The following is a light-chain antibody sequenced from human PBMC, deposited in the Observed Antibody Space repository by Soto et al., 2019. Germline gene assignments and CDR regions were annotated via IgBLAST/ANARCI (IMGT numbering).Light chain of an antibody. CDR2: GAS. CDR3: QQLSDSLWT. J-gene: IGKJ1*01. Sequence: VLTQSPGTLSLSPGERATLSCRASQSVNSIYLAWYQQRPGQAPRLLINGASSRATDIPDRFSGSGSGTDFTLTISRLEPEDFGVYYCQQLSDSLWTFGEGTKVEIK. CDR1: QSVNSIY. V-gene: IGKV3-20*01.